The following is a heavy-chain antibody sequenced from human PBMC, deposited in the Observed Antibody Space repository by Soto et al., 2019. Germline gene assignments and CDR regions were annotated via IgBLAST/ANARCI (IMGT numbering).Heavy chain of an antibody. V-gene: IGHV1-69*13. J-gene: IGHJ5*02. CDR3: ASGPGYSYTNWFDP. Sequence: SVKVSCKASGGTFSSYAISWVRQAPGQGLEWMGGIIPIFGTANYAQKFQGRVTITADESTSTAYMELSSLRSEDTAVYYCASGPGYSYTNWFDPWGQGTLVTVSS. CDR2: IIPIFGTA. D-gene: IGHD5-18*01. CDR1: GGTFSSYA.